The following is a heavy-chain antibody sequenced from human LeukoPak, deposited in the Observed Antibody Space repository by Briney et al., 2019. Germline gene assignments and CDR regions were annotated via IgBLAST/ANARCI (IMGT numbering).Heavy chain of an antibody. CDR2: IFYDGTIQ. Sequence: GRSLRLSCAASGFTFTHYAMHWVRQTPGKGLEWVAVIFYDGTIQYYSDSVRGRLIVSRDNPKNTLYLQMNSLRAEDTAVYYCARDPRGPAGYDSPARDTFDYWGQGTPVTVSS. CDR1: GFTFTHYA. D-gene: IGHD3-22*01. J-gene: IGHJ4*02. CDR3: ARDPRGPAGYDSPARDTFDY. V-gene: IGHV3-30*03.